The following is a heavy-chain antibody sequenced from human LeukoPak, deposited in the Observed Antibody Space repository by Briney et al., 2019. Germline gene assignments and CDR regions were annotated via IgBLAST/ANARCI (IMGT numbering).Heavy chain of an antibody. V-gene: IGHV3-23*01. J-gene: IGHJ5*02. CDR1: GFTFSSYA. CDR2: LSGSGGTT. Sequence: GGSLRLSCAASGFTFSSYAMSWVRLAPGKGLEWVSGLSGSGGTTYYADSVKGRFTISRDNSKTTLYLQMSSLRAEDTATYYCTRGVHYAFWSDYPNDWFDPWGQGTLVTVSS. D-gene: IGHD3-3*01. CDR3: TRGVHYAFWSDYPNDWFDP.